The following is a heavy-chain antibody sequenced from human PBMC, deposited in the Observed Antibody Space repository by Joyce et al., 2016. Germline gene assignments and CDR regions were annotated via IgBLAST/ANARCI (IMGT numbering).Heavy chain of an antibody. CDR1: RFPFSSYW. CDR3: TRELITTYHYYGMDV. CDR2: INTDGRST. Sequence: EVQLVESGGTLVQPGGSLRLSCAASRFPFSSYWMHSVRQAPGKGLVWVSRINTDGRSTSYAYSVKGRFTISRDNAKNTLYLQMNSLRADDTAVYYCTRELITTYHYYGMDVWGQGTTVTVSS. J-gene: IGHJ6*02. D-gene: IGHD3-3*01. V-gene: IGHV3-74*01.